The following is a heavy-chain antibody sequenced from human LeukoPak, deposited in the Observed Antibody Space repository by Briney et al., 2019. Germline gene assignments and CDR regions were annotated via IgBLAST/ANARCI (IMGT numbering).Heavy chain of an antibody. Sequence: QPGGSLRLSCAASGFTFSSYGMHWVRQAPGKGLEWVAVISYDGSNKYYADSVKGRFTISRDNSKNTLYLQMNSLRAEDTAVFYCAKSGLNRFDYWGQGTLVTVSS. V-gene: IGHV3-30*18. CDR2: ISYDGSNK. J-gene: IGHJ4*02. D-gene: IGHD2-15*01. CDR1: GFTFSSYG. CDR3: AKSGLNRFDY.